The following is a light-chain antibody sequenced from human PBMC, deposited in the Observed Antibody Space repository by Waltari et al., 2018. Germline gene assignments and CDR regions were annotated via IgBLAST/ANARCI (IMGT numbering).Light chain of an antibody. CDR2: EVS. V-gene: IGLV2-8*01. CDR1: SSDVGGYNY. Sequence: QSALTQPPSASGSPGQSVTISCTGTSSDVGGYNYVSWYQQHPGKAPKLMISEVSKRPSGVPDRFSGSKAGNTASLTVSGLQAEEEADYYGSSYAGSNNPLFGGGTKLTVL. J-gene: IGLJ2*01. CDR3: SSYAGSNNPL.